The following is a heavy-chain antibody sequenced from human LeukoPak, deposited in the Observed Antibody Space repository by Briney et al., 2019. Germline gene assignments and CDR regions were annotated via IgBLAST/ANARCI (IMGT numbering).Heavy chain of an antibody. V-gene: IGHV3-69-1*01. CDR3: ARAERGYFDY. CDR1: GGSISSGGYY. D-gene: IGHD1-1*01. Sequence: ETLSLTCTVSGGSISSGGYYWSWVRQAPGKGLEWVSSISSSSYIYYADSVKGRFTISRDNAKNSLYLQMNSLRAEDTAVYYCARAERGYFDYWGQGTLVTVSS. J-gene: IGHJ4*02. CDR2: ISSSSYI.